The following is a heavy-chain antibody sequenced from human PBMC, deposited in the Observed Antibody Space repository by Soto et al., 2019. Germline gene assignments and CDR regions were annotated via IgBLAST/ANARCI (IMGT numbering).Heavy chain of an antibody. CDR3: ARLGGYARYFDY. V-gene: IGHV4-59*08. CDR1: GCSISMHY. CDR2: IYYSGST. D-gene: IGHD5-12*01. Sequence: SETVSLTCTVPGCSISMHYWRWIRQPPGQGLEWIGYIYYSGSTNYNPSLKSRVTISVDTSKSQFSLRLSSVTAADTAVYFCARLGGYARYFDYWGQGALVTGSS. J-gene: IGHJ4*02.